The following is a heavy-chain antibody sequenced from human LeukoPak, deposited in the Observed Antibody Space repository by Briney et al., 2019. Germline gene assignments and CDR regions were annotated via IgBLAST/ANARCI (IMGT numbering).Heavy chain of an antibody. D-gene: IGHD6-25*01. Sequence: SETLSLTCTVSGGSISSSTYFWGWIRQPPGKGLEWIATIYYSGSTYYNPSLKSRVTISVDMSKNHFSLKLGSVTAADTAVYYCARLVGIAAHHFDYWGQGTLVTVSS. J-gene: IGHJ4*02. CDR3: ARLVGIAAHHFDY. CDR1: GGSISSSTYF. V-gene: IGHV4-39*02. CDR2: IYYSGST.